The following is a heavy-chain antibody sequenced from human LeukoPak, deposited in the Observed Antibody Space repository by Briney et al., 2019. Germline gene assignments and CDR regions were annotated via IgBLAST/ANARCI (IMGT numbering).Heavy chain of an antibody. CDR1: GFTFSSYW. J-gene: IGHJ4*02. Sequence: TGGSLRLSCAASGFTFSSYWMSWVRQAPGKGLEWVANIKEDGSEKYYVDSVKGRFTMSRDNAKNSLYLQMNSLRVEDTAVYYCASGNYDILTGYYSDYWGQGTLVTVSS. D-gene: IGHD3-9*01. V-gene: IGHV3-7*01. CDR3: ASGNYDILTGYYSDY. CDR2: IKEDGSEK.